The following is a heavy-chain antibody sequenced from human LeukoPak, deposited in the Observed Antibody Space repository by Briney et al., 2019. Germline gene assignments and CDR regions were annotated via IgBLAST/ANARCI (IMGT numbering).Heavy chain of an antibody. V-gene: IGHV3-53*01. CDR3: IVFGDSNH. CDR2: IHSSGGA. J-gene: IGHJ5*02. CDR1: GFTGSNNY. D-gene: IGHD4-17*01. Sequence: GGSLRLSCAASGFTGSNNYMSWVRQAPGKGLEWVSAIHSSGGAYYADSVKGRFTISRDTPKNTLYLQINSLRVEDTAVYYCIVFGDSNHWGQGTLVTVSS.